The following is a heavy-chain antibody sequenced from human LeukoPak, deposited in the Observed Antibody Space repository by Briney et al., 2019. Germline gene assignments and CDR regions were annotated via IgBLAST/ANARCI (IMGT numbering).Heavy chain of an antibody. CDR1: GYTFTSYA. V-gene: IGHV1-18*01. CDR2: ISAYNGNT. D-gene: IGHD2-2*01. J-gene: IGHJ6*02. CDR3: ARDGRAPPLPAANYYGMDV. Sequence: GAPVKASCKASGYTFTSYAISWVRQAPGQRLEWMGWISAYNGNTNYAQKLQGRVTMTTDTSTSTAYMELRSLRSNDTAVYYCARDGRAPPLPAANYYGMDVWGQGTTVTVSS.